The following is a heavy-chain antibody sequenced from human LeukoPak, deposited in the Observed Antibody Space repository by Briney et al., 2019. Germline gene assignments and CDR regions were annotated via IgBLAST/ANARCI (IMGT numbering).Heavy chain of an antibody. V-gene: IGHV4-38-2*01. CDR3: ARRPVTDIVVVPAAPYLTYFDY. CDR2: IYHSGST. CDR1: GYSISSGYY. J-gene: IGHJ4*02. Sequence: SETLSLTCAVSGYSISSGYYWGWIRQPPGKGLGWIGSIYHSGSTYYNPSLKCRVTISVDTSKNQFSLKLSSVTAADTAVYYCARRPVTDIVVVPAAPYLTYFDYWGQGTLVTVSS. D-gene: IGHD2-2*01.